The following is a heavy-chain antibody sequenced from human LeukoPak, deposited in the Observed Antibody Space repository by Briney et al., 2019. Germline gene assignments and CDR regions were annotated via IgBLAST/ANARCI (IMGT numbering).Heavy chain of an antibody. CDR3: ARGGKLEPTAMPS. V-gene: IGHV3-74*01. J-gene: IGHJ5*02. CDR2: INPDGRST. CDR1: GFTFRTYW. Sequence: PGGSLRLSCVASGFTFRTYWMYWVRQAPGKGLVWLSRINPDGRSTTYADSVKGRFTISRDNAKNMLYLQINSLRVEDTAIYYCARGGKLEPTAMPSWGQGSLVVVSS. D-gene: IGHD2-2*01.